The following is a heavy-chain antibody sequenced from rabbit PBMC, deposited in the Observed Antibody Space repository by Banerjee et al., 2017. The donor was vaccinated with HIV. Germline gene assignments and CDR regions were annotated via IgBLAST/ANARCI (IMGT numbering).Heavy chain of an antibody. J-gene: IGHJ4*01. CDR3: VTDYTDGNYGTFNL. Sequence: QEQLEESGGDLVKPEGSLTLTCTASGFSFSSYYYACWVRQAPGKGLEYIACIYAGSSGYTYYATWAKGRFTISRPSSTTVTLQMTSLTAADTATYFCVTDYTDGNYGTFNLWGPGTLVTVS. CDR1: GFSFSSYYY. D-gene: IGHD1-1*01. V-gene: IGHV1S45*01. CDR2: IYAGSSGYT.